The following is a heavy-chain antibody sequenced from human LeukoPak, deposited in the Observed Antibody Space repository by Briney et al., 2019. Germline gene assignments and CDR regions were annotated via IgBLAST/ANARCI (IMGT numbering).Heavy chain of an antibody. J-gene: IGHJ4*02. D-gene: IGHD6-13*01. V-gene: IGHV1-18*04. CDR3: AREGRIAAAGPFDY. CDR2: ISGYKGNT. CDR1: GYTFISYG. Sequence: ASVKGSCKASGYTFISYGISWVRQAPGQGLEWMGWISGYKGNTNYAQKVQGRVTMTTDTSTSTAYMELRSLRSEDTAVYYCAREGRIAAAGPFDYWGQGTLVTVSS.